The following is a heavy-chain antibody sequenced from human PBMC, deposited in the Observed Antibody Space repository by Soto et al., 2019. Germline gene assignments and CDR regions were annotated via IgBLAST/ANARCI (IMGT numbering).Heavy chain of an antibody. D-gene: IGHD3-9*01. V-gene: IGHV3-30-3*01. Sequence: QVQLVESGGGVVQPGRSLRLSCAASGFSFSTYAMHWVRQAPGKGLEWVAVISYDGDHKYYTDSVKGRFTISRDNSKNTLYLQMNSLRGEDTAVYYCARDPAPQDNDNFTGYFHFDYWGQGTLVTVSS. CDR1: GFSFSTYA. J-gene: IGHJ4*02. CDR3: ARDPAPQDNDNFTGYFHFDY. CDR2: ISYDGDHK.